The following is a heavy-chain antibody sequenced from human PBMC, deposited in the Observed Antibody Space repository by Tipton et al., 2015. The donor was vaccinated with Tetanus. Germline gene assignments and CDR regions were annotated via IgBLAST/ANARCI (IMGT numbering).Heavy chain of an antibody. Sequence: TLSLTCTVSGGSITSYYWTWIRQPPGKGLEWIGYIYDSYDSGSTKYNPSLKSRVTISVDTSNNQFSLKLTSVTAADTAVYYCAGGAWRGIAAVGTFPGYWGQGTLVTVSS. D-gene: IGHD6-13*01. J-gene: IGHJ4*02. CDR2: IYDSYDSGST. V-gene: IGHV4-4*08. CDR1: GGSITSYY. CDR3: AGGAWRGIAAVGTFPGY.